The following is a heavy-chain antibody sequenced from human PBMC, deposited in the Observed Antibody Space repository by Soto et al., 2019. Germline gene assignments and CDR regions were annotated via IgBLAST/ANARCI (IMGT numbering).Heavy chain of an antibody. D-gene: IGHD3-22*01. CDR1: GFTFSSYA. V-gene: IGHV3-30-3*01. Sequence: QVQLVESGGGVVQPGRSLRLSCAASGFTFSSYAMHWVRQAPGKGLEWVAVISYDGSNKYYADSVKGRFTISRDNSKNTLYRQMNSLRAEDTAVYYCARDCPHDSSGCLYYYGMDVWGQGTTVTVSS. CDR2: ISYDGSNK. CDR3: ARDCPHDSSGCLYYYGMDV. J-gene: IGHJ6*02.